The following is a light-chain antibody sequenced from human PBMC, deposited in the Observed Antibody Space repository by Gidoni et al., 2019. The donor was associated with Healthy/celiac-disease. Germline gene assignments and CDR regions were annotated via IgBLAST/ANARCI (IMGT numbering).Light chain of an antibody. CDR3: QKYNSAPWT. CDR2: AAS. J-gene: IGKJ1*01. CDR1: QGISNY. Sequence: DFQMTQSPSSLSASVGDRVTITCRASQGISNYLAWYQQKPGKVPKLLIYAASTLQSGVPSRFSGSGSGTDFTLTISSLQPEDVATYYCQKYNSAPWTFXQXTKVEIK. V-gene: IGKV1-27*01.